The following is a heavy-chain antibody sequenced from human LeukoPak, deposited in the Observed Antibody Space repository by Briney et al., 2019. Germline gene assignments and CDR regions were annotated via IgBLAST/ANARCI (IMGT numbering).Heavy chain of an antibody. CDR2: INPNSGGT. J-gene: IGHJ5*02. D-gene: IGHD3-10*01. V-gene: IGHV1-2*04. Sequence: ASVKVSCKASGYTFTSYGISWVRQAPGQGLEWMGWINPNSGGTNYAQKFQGWVTMTRDTSISTAYMELSRLRSDDTAVYYCARGIRITMVRGVILNWFDPWGQGTLVTVSS. CDR1: GYTFTSYG. CDR3: ARGIRITMVRGVILNWFDP.